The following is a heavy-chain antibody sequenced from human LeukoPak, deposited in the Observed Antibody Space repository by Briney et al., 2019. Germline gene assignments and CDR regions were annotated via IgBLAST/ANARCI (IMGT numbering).Heavy chain of an antibody. Sequence: GGSLRLSCAASGFTFSSYGMHWVRQAPGKGLEWVAVISYDGSNKYYADSVKGRFTISRDNSKNTLYLQMNSLRAEDTAVYYCAKEGSRTTVTTAHKSEYYYYYYGKDVWGQGTTVTVSS. J-gene: IGHJ6*02. CDR1: GFTFSSYG. D-gene: IGHD4-17*01. V-gene: IGHV3-30*18. CDR2: ISYDGSNK. CDR3: AKEGSRTTVTTAHKSEYYYYYYGKDV.